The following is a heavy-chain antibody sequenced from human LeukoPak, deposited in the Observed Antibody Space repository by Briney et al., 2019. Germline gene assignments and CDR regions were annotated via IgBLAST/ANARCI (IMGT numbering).Heavy chain of an antibody. CDR1: GGSFSSYY. Sequence: SETLSLTCAVYGGSFSSYYWGWIRQPPGKGLEWIGSIFHSGSTYYNPSLKSRVTISVDTSKNQFSLKLTSVTAADTAVYYCARSWFSTGPADYWGQGTLVTVSS. CDR3: ARSWFSTGPADY. D-gene: IGHD6-13*01. V-gene: IGHV4-34*12. CDR2: IFHSGST. J-gene: IGHJ4*02.